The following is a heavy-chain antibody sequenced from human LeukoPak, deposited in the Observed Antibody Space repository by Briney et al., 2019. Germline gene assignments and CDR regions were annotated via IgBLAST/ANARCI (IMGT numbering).Heavy chain of an antibody. D-gene: IGHD6-19*01. CDR2: IWYDGSNK. CDR1: GFTFSSYG. Sequence: GGSLRLSCAASGFTFSSYGMHWVRQAPGKGLEWVAAIWYDGSNKYYGDSVKGRFTISRDNSKNTLYLQMNSLRAEDTAAYYCATGVAGFDYWGQGTLVTVSS. V-gene: IGHV3-33*08. CDR3: ATGVAGFDY. J-gene: IGHJ4*02.